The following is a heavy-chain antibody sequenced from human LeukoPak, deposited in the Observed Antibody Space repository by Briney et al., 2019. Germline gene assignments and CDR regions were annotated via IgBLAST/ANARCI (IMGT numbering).Heavy chain of an antibody. CDR2: ISSSGSTI. Sequence: GGSLRLSCAASGFTFSNAWMSWVRQAPGKGLEWVSYISSSGSTIYYADSVKGRFTISRDNAKNSLYLQMNSLRAEDTAVYYCARDPGDTASGDYWGQGTLVTVSS. V-gene: IGHV3-11*04. CDR1: GFTFSNAW. J-gene: IGHJ4*02. CDR3: ARDPGDTASGDY. D-gene: IGHD5-18*01.